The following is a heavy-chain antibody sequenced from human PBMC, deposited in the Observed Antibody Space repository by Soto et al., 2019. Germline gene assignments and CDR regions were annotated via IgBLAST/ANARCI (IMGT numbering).Heavy chain of an antibody. D-gene: IGHD3-9*01. V-gene: IGHV4-34*01. CDR1: GGSFSGYY. CDR2: INHVGST. J-gene: IGHJ6*02. Sequence: QVQLQQWGAGLLKPSETLSLTCAVYGGSFSGYYWSWIRQPPEKGLEWIGEINHVGSTNYNPSLKSRVTISVDMSKNHFSPKLSSVTAADTAVYYCARGSQRYPGGDVWGQGTTVTVSS. CDR3: ARGSQRYPGGDV.